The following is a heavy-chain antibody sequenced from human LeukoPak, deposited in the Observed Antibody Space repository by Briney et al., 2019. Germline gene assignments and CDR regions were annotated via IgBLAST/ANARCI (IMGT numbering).Heavy chain of an antibody. D-gene: IGHD6-19*01. CDR2: ISAYNGNT. Sequence: ASVKVSCKASGYTFTSYGIRWVRQAPGQGLEWMGWISAYNGNTNYAQKLQGRVTMTTDTSTSAAYMELRSLRSDDTAVYYCASFEQWLGAFDIWGQGTMVTVSS. CDR3: ASFEQWLGAFDI. J-gene: IGHJ3*02. V-gene: IGHV1-18*01. CDR1: GYTFTSYG.